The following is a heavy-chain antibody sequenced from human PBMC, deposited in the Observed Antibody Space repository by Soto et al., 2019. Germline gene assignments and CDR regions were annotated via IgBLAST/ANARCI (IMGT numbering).Heavy chain of an antibody. D-gene: IGHD1-26*01. Sequence: GGSLRLSCVGSGVDFRGSYMNWIRQAPGKGLEWISYISDTGRTIHYADSVKGRFVISRDNSKDSLYLQMNDLRADDTAVYYCAGFKEGNIVGLRCLDPWGQGTRVTVSS. CDR1: GVDFRGSY. J-gene: IGHJ5*02. CDR3: AGFKEGNIVGLRCLDP. CDR2: ISDTGRTI. V-gene: IGHV3-11*01.